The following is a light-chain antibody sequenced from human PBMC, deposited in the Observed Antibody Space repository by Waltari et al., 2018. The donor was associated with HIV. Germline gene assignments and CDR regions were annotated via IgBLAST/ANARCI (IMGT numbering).Light chain of an antibody. Sequence: EIQMTQSPPSLSASVGGRVTITCRPSQNIDTFVSWYQQKPGEAPRLLISGASAVQSGVPSRFSGSGSGTDFTLTISSLQPEDFATYFCLQTYITPLTFGPGTKVDVK. J-gene: IGKJ3*01. CDR3: LQTYITPLT. V-gene: IGKV1-39*01. CDR2: GAS. CDR1: QNIDTF.